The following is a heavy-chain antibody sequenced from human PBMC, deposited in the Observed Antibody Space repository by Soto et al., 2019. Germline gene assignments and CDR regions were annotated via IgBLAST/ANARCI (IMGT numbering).Heavy chain of an antibody. J-gene: IGHJ4*02. D-gene: IGHD6-19*01. CDR3: ARLSVAGYYFDY. CDR2: IYHSGST. V-gene: IGHV4-34*01. CDR1: GGSFSGYY. Sequence: PSETLSLTCAVYGGSFSGYYWSWIRQPPGKGLEWIGEIYHSGSTNYNPSLKSRVTISVDTSKNQFSLKLSSVTVADTAVYYCARLSVAGYYFDYWGQGTLVTVSS.